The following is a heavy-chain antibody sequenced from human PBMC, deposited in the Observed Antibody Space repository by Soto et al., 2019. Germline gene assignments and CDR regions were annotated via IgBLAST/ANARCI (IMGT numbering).Heavy chain of an antibody. V-gene: IGHV3-7*01. Sequence: PGGSLRLSCAASGFTFSSYWMSWVRQAPGKGLEWVANIKQEGSEKYYVDSVKGRFTISRDNAKNSLYLQMNSLRAEDTAVYYCARDSSVEYGNLFDPWGQGSLVTVSS. J-gene: IGHJ5*02. CDR2: IKQEGSEK. D-gene: IGHD2-8*02. CDR1: GFTFSSYW. CDR3: ARDSSVEYGNLFDP.